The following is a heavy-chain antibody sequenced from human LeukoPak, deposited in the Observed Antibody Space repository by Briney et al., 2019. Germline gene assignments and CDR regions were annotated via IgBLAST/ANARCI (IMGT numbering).Heavy chain of an antibody. D-gene: IGHD1-26*01. J-gene: IGHJ4*02. CDR1: RFTFRNDA. V-gene: IGHV3-23*01. Sequence: GGSLRLSCASSRFTFRNDAMSWLRQAQGKGLEWVSLISDSGSSTYHADSVKGRFTISRDNSKHTLYLQMNSLRAEDTAVYYCAKGGGSRNFDYWGQGTLVTVSS. CDR2: ISDSGSST. CDR3: AKGGGSRNFDY.